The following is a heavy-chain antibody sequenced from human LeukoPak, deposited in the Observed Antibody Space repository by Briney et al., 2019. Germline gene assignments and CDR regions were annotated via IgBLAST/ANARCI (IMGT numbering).Heavy chain of an antibody. CDR1: GGPISSGGYY. CDR2: IYYSGST. Sequence: SQTLSLTCTVSGGPISSGGYYWSWIRQHPGKGLEWIGYIYYSGSTYYNPSLKSRVTISVDTSKNQSSLKLSSVTAADTAVYYCARETYYDILTGSYYFDYWGQGTLVTVSS. D-gene: IGHD3-9*01. J-gene: IGHJ4*02. CDR3: ARETYYDILTGSYYFDY. V-gene: IGHV4-31*03.